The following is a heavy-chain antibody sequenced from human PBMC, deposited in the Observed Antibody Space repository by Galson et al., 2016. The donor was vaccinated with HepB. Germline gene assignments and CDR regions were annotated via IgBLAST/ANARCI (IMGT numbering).Heavy chain of an antibody. J-gene: IGHJ6*02. CDR2: ISAYNGNI. V-gene: IGHV1-18*01. Sequence: SVKVSCKASGYTFSSYGISWVRQAPGQGLEWIGWISAYNGNIHYAEKFQGRVTLTTDTSTNTADTELRSPRSDDTAVYYCARDYMGYWLMRVWGQGTTVTVSS. CDR1: GYTFSSYG. CDR3: ARDYMGYWLMRV. D-gene: IGHD3-22*01.